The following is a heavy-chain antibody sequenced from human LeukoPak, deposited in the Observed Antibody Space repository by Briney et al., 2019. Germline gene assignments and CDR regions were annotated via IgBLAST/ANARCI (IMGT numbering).Heavy chain of an antibody. CDR2: ISDDGRDT. CDR1: GFTFSTFP. CDR3: ARVGRVSIYPSYMNV. J-gene: IGHJ6*03. Sequence: GGSLRLSCEASGFTFSTFPMHWVRQTPDKRLEWVAVISDDGRDTYYADSVKGRFTISRDNSKNTLYLQMNSLSPEDTAVVYCARVGRVSIYPSYMNVWGKGTTVTVSS. V-gene: IGHV3-30*04. D-gene: IGHD6-6*01.